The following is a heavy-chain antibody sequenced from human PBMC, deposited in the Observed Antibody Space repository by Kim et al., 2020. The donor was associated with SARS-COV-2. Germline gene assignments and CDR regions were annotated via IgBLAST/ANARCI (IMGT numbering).Heavy chain of an antibody. CDR1: GFSISSFA. J-gene: IGHJ1*01. CDR3: TTVR. CDR2: ISPNGENM. D-gene: IGHD4-17*01. Sequence: GGSLRLSCAASGFSISSFAMNWVRQSPGKGLEWVSIISPNGENMFYADSVKGRFSLYRDTSKNTVYLHLTNLRPEDPARHYLTTVRGG. V-gene: IGHV3-23*01.